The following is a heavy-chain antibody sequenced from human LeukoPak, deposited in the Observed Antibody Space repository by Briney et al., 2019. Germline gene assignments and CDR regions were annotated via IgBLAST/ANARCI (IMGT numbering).Heavy chain of an antibody. CDR1: GFTFSSYA. J-gene: IGHJ4*02. V-gene: IGHV3-30-3*02. CDR3: AKRLGYSYGYPVYFDY. Sequence: GGSLRLSCAASGFTFSSYAMHWVRQAPGKGLEWVAVISYDGSNKYYADSVKGRFTISRDNSKNTLYLQMNSLRAEDTAVYYCAKRLGYSYGYPVYFDYWGQGTLVTVSS. CDR2: ISYDGSNK. D-gene: IGHD5-18*01.